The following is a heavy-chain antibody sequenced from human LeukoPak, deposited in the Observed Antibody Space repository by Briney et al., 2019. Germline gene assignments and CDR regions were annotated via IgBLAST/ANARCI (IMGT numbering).Heavy chain of an antibody. J-gene: IGHJ4*02. D-gene: IGHD6-19*01. Sequence: GGSLRLSCAASGFTFSSYEMNWVRQAPGKGLEWVSYISSSGSTIYYADSVKGRFTISRDNAKNSLYLQMNSLRAEDTAVYYCARESGAVAGTDGPKFDYWGQGTLVTVSS. V-gene: IGHV3-48*03. CDR3: ARESGAVAGTDGPKFDY. CDR2: ISSSGSTI. CDR1: GFTFSSYE.